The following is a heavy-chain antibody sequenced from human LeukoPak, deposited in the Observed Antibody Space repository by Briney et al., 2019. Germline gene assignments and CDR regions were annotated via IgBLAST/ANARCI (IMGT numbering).Heavy chain of an antibody. D-gene: IGHD5-12*01. CDR2: IWYDGSNK. CDR1: GFTFSSYG. Sequence: GRSLRLSCAASGFTFSSYGMHWVRQAPGKGREGVAVIWYDGSNKYYADSVKGRFTISRDNSKNTLYLQMNSLRAEDTAVYYCAKDFAPLVATSPNWFDPWGQGTLVTVSS. V-gene: IGHV3-33*06. J-gene: IGHJ5*02. CDR3: AKDFAPLVATSPNWFDP.